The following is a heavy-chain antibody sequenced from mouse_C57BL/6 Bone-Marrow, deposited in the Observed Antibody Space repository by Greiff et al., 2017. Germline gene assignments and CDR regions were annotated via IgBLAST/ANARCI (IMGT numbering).Heavy chain of an antibody. CDR1: GYTFTSYW. J-gene: IGHJ3*01. CDR3: ARGGGLGGFAY. Sequence: VQLQQPGAELVKPGASVKLSCKASGYTFTSYWMHWVKQRPGQGLEWIGMIHPNSGSTNYNEKFKSKATLTVDKSSSTAYVQLSSLTSEDSAVDYCARGGGLGGFAYWGQGTLVTVSA. V-gene: IGHV1-64*01. D-gene: IGHD2-4*01. CDR2: IHPNSGST.